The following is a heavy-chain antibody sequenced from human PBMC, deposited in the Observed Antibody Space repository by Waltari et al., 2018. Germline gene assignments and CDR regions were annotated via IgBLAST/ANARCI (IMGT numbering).Heavy chain of an antibody. CDR3: ATKRESSASGFDY. Sequence: QLQLQESGPGLVKPSETLSFTCTVSGGSIRSSSYYWGWIRQPPGKGLEWIGSIYYSGSTYYNPSLKSRVTISVDTSKNQFSLKLSSVTAADTAVYYCATKRESSASGFDYWGQETLVTVSS. CDR1: GGSIRSSSYY. V-gene: IGHV4-39*01. CDR2: IYYSGST. J-gene: IGHJ4*02. D-gene: IGHD6-19*01.